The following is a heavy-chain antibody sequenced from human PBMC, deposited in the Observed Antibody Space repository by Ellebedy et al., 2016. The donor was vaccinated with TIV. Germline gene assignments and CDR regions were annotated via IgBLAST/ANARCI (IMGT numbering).Heavy chain of an antibody. J-gene: IGHJ4*02. CDR1: GGSISRSSYY. Sequence: SETLSLTXTVSGGSISRSSYYWGWIRQPPGKGLEWIASIYYSGSTYCNPSLKSRVTISGDTSKNQFSLKLSSVTAADTAVYYCARDPYSYGSGSYYNPVWGQGTLVTVSS. CDR3: ARDPYSYGSGSYYNPV. D-gene: IGHD3-10*01. V-gene: IGHV4-39*07. CDR2: IYYSGST.